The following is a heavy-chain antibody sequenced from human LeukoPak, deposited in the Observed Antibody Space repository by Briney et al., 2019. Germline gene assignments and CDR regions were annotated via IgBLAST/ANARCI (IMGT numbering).Heavy chain of an antibody. Sequence: SETLSLTCAVYGGSFSGYYWSWIRQPPGKGLEWIGEINHSGSTNYNPSLKSRVTISVDKSKNQFSLKLSSVTAADTAVYYCARGHIVVVTAIDYFDYWGQGTLVTVSS. CDR3: ARGHIVVVTAIDYFDY. CDR2: INHSGST. V-gene: IGHV4-34*01. CDR1: GGSFSGYY. J-gene: IGHJ4*02. D-gene: IGHD2-21*02.